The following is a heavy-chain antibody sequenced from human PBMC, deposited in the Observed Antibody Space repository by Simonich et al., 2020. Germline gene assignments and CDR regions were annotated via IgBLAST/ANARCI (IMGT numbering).Heavy chain of an antibody. J-gene: IGHJ4*02. CDR3: ARHLQLGPFDY. V-gene: IGHV4-34*01. CDR1: GGAFSGYY. D-gene: IGHD1-1*01. Sequence: QVQLQQWGAGLLKPSETLSLTCAVYGGAFSGYYWSWIRQTPGKGLEWIGEINQSGSTNYNPSLKSRVTISVDTSKNQFSLKLSSVTAADTAVYYCARHLQLGPFDYWGQGTLVTVSS. CDR2: INQSGST.